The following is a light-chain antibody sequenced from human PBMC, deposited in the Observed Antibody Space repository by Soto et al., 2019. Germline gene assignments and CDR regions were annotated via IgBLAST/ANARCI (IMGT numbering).Light chain of an antibody. CDR3: SSYTSSSLDV. CDR2: DVS. J-gene: IGLJ1*01. CDR1: SSDVGGYDY. Sequence: QSVLTQPASVSGSPGQSITISCTGTSSDVGGYDYVSWYQHHPAKAPKLMIYDVSNRSSGLSNRFSGSKSGNTAFLTISGLQAEDEADYNCSSYTSSSLDVLGTGTKLTVL. V-gene: IGLV2-14*03.